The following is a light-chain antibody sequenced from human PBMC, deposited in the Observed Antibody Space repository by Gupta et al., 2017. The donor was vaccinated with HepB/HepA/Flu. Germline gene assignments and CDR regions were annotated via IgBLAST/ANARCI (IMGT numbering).Light chain of an antibody. CDR2: AAS. V-gene: IGKV1-39*01. CDR1: QRMSSY. Sequence: DIQMTQSPSSLSASVGDRVTITCRASQRMSSYLNWYQQKPGKAPNLLIYAASNLQSGVPSRFSGIGSGTDFTLPFSCLQPEDFASYYCQQCDDTPMYHFGQGSKLEIK. CDR3: QQCDDTPMYH. J-gene: IGKJ2*01.